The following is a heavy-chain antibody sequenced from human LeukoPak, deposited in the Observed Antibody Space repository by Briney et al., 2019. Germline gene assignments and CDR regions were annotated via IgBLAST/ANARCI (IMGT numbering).Heavy chain of an antibody. J-gene: IGHJ4*02. CDR2: IIPIFGTA. Sequence: GASVKVSCKASGGTFSSYAISWVRQAPGQGLEWMGGIIPIFGTANYAQKFQGRVTITPDESTSTAYMELSSLRSEDTAVYYCARDGYCSGGSCYTHYYFDYWGQGTLVTVSS. V-gene: IGHV1-69*13. D-gene: IGHD2-15*01. CDR3: ARDGYCSGGSCYTHYYFDY. CDR1: GGTFSSYA.